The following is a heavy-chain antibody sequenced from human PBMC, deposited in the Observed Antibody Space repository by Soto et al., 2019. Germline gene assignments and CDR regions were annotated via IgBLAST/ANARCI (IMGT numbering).Heavy chain of an antibody. Sequence: QVQLVQSGAEVKKPGSSVKVSCKASVGTFSSYAISWVRQAPGQGLEWMGGIIPIFGTANYAQKFQGRVTITADEARSTAYMELSSLRSEGTAVYYCARDRSSSWSTGWFDPWGQGPLVTVSS. D-gene: IGHD6-13*01. V-gene: IGHV1-69*01. CDR2: IIPIFGTA. CDR3: ARDRSSSWSTGWFDP. CDR1: VGTFSSYA. J-gene: IGHJ5*02.